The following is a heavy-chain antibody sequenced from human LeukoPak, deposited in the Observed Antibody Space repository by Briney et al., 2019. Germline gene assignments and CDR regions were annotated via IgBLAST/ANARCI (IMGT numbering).Heavy chain of an antibody. CDR3: AKRVEYSSSSGGYFDH. J-gene: IGHJ4*02. CDR2: ISDSGGST. D-gene: IGHD6-6*01. CDR1: GFTFSSYW. V-gene: IGHV3-23*01. Sequence: AGGSLRLSCAASGFTFSSYWMHWVRQAPGKGLEWVSAISDSGGSTYYADSVKGRFTISRDNSKNTLYLQMNSLRAEDTAVYYCAKRVEYSSSSGGYFDHWGQGTLVTVSS.